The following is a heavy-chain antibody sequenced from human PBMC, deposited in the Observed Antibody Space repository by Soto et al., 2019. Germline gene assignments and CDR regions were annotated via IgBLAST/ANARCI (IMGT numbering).Heavy chain of an antibody. CDR3: ARHRGVLVPAALIDY. D-gene: IGHD2-2*01. CDR2: IYYSGST. Sequence: QLQLQESGPGLVKPSETLSLTCTVSGGSISSSSYYWGWIRQPPGKGLEWIGSIYYSGSTYYNPSLKSRVTISVDTSKNQFSLKLSSVTAADTAVYYCARHRGVLVPAALIDYWGQGTLVTVSS. CDR1: GGSISSSSYY. J-gene: IGHJ4*02. V-gene: IGHV4-39*01.